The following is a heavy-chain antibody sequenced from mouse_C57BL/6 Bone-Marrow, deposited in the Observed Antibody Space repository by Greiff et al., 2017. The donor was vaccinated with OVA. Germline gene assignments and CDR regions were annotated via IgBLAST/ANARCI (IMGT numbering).Heavy chain of an antibody. Sequence: EVQVVESGGGLVKPGGSLKLSCAASGFTFSSYAMSWVRQTPEKRLEWVATISDGGSYTYYPDNVKGRFTISRDKAKNNLYLQMSHLKSEDTAMYYCARAFYYDYDDGGSFDYWGQGTTLTVSS. CDR2: ISDGGSYT. D-gene: IGHD2-4*01. J-gene: IGHJ2*01. V-gene: IGHV5-4*01. CDR1: GFTFSSYA. CDR3: ARAFYYDYDDGGSFDY.